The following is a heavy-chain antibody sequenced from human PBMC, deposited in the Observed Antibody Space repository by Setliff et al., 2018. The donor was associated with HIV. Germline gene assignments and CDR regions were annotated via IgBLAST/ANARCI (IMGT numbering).Heavy chain of an antibody. J-gene: IGHJ4*02. CDR3: TLTHVGAQTHVGIPMFDNF. Sequence: PSETLSLTCAVFGGSFSNYYWSWGRQPPGKGLEFMAEIDNEGTTNYNPSLNSRATTSVDTSKNHLSLKLTSMTAADTGVYFCTLTHVGAQTHVGIPMFDNFWGQGTLVTVSS. CDR1: GGSFSNYY. D-gene: IGHD3-16*02. V-gene: IGHV4-34*01. CDR2: IDNEGTT.